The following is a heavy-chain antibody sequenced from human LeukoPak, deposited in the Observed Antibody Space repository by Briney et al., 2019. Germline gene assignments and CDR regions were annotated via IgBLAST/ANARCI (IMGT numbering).Heavy chain of an antibody. CDR3: ASHDYGSGSYSS. V-gene: IGHV1-2*02. D-gene: IGHD3-10*01. CDR2: INPNSRDT. J-gene: IGHJ5*02. Sequence: ASVKVSCKASGYTFTSYYMHWVRQAPGQGLEWMGWINPNSRDTNYAQKFQGRVTMTRDTSISTAYMELSRLRSYDTSVYYCASHDYGSGSYSSWGQGTLVTVSS. CDR1: GYTFTSYY.